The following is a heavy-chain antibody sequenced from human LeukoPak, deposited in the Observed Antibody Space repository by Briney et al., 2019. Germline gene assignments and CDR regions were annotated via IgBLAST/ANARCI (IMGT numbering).Heavy chain of an antibody. V-gene: IGHV4-39*07. D-gene: IGHD5-18*01. CDR2: IYYTGST. J-gene: IGHJ3*02. Sequence: SETLSLACTVSGGPISTTDDYWGWIRQPPGKGPEWIGSIYYTGSTFYNPSLKSRVTISEDPSKNQFSLKLRSVTAADTAVYYCAREDGTAMDNAFDIWGQGTMVTVSS. CDR1: GGPISTTDDY. CDR3: AREDGTAMDNAFDI.